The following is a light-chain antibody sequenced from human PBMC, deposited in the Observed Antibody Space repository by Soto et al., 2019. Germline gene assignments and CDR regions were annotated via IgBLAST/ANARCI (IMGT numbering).Light chain of an antibody. Sequence: QSALTQPASVSGSPGQSITISCTGTSSDVGGYNFVSWYQQHPGKAPKLMIYDVSNRPSGVSDRFSGSKSGNTASLTISGLQAEDEADHYCSSYISSNIPPLFGGGTKLTVL. V-gene: IGLV2-14*01. CDR3: SSYISSNIPPL. CDR2: DVS. CDR1: SSDVGGYNF. J-gene: IGLJ2*01.